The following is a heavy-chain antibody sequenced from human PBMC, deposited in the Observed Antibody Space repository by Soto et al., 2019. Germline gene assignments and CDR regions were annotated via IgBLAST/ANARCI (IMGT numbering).Heavy chain of an antibody. Sequence: QVQLQESGPGLVRPSETLSLTCTVSGASISSYFWSWIRQSPGKGLEWLGYIYDSGSTNYNPSLKMRVTISGDTPKNQFSLKLSSVTAADTAVYYCARPDVLTGSAFDIWGQGTMVTVSS. D-gene: IGHD3-9*01. CDR1: GASISSYF. V-gene: IGHV4-59*01. CDR2: IYDSGST. J-gene: IGHJ3*02. CDR3: ARPDVLTGSAFDI.